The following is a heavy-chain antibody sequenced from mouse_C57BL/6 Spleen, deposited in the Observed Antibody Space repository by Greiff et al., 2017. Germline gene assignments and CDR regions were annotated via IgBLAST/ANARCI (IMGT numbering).Heavy chain of an antibody. CDR1: GFTFSDAW. CDR3: TGTGTVHFDY. D-gene: IGHD4-1*01. V-gene: IGHV6-6*01. J-gene: IGHJ2*01. CDR2: IRNKANNHAT. Sequence: EVKLQESGGGLVQPGGSMKLSCAASGFTFSDAWMDWVRQSPETGLEWVAEIRNKANNHATYYAESVKGRFTISRDDSKSSVYLQMNSLRAEDTGIYYCTGTGTVHFDYWGQGTTLTVSS.